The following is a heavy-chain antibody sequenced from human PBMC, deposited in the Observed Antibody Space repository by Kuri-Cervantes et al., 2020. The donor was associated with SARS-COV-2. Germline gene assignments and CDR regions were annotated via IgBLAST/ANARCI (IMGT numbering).Heavy chain of an antibody. CDR2: IYYSGST. J-gene: IGHJ6*03. D-gene: IGHD6-19*01. CDR3: ARHGDSGWYNYYYYMDV. CDR1: GGSISSGGYY. V-gene: IGHV4-39*01. Sequence: ESLKISCTVSGGSISSGGYYWSWIGQPPGKGLEWIGSIYYSGSTYYNPSLKSRVTISVDASKNQFSLKLSSVTAADTAVYYCARHGDSGWYNYYYYMDVWGKGTTVTVSS.